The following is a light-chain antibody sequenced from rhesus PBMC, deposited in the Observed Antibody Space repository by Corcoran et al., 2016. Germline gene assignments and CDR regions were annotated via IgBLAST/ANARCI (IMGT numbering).Light chain of an antibody. Sequence: DIQMTQSPSSLSASVGDTVTITCRASQSISSWLDWYQQKPGKAPKLLMYKASSLQSGVPSRFSGSGSGTEFTLTISSLRPEDFATYYFLQYSSSPFTFGPGTKLDIK. V-gene: IGKV1-22*01. CDR3: LQYSSSPFT. CDR1: QSISSW. J-gene: IGKJ3*01. CDR2: KAS.